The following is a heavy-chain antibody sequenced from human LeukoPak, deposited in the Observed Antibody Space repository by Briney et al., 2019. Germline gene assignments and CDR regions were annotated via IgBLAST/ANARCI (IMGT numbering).Heavy chain of an antibody. CDR1: GFTFSSYA. D-gene: IGHD3-22*01. CDR2: IKKDGSEK. Sequence: PGGSLRLSCAASGFTFSSYAMSWVRQAPGKGLEWVANIKKDGSEKYYVDSVKGRFTISRDNAKNSLYLQMNSLRAEDTAVYYCARDPGHYYDSSGYFGYWGQGTLVTVSS. V-gene: IGHV3-7*01. J-gene: IGHJ4*02. CDR3: ARDPGHYYDSSGYFGY.